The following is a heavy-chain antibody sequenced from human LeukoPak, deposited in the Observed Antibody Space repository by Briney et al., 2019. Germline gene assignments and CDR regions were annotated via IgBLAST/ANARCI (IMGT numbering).Heavy chain of an antibody. CDR2: INHSGSA. D-gene: IGHD3-22*01. J-gene: IGHJ4*02. CDR1: GGSFSGYY. V-gene: IGHV4-34*01. CDR3: ARDRDPYYDSSGYYPLLWY. Sequence: SETLSLTCAVYGGSFSGYYWSWIRQPPGKGLEWIGEINHSGSANYNPSLKSRVTISVDTSKNQFSLKLSSVTAADTAVYYCARDRDPYYDSSGYYPLLWYWGQGTLVTVSS.